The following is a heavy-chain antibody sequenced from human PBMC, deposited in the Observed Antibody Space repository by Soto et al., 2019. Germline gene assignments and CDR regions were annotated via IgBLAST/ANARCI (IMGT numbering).Heavy chain of an antibody. CDR3: TTTKGRLDPPTKDF. D-gene: IGHD2-8*01. CDR2: IKSDAYGGAI. V-gene: IGHV3-15*01. J-gene: IGHJ4*02. Sequence: EVQLVESGGGLVKPGGSLRLSCAGSGFTFSNAWMSWVRRAPGKGLEWVGRIKSDAYGGAIDYAAPVKVRFTSSRDDSTNKLFLQMNNLRAEDTAVYSSTTTKGRLDPPTKDFWGQGTPVIVSS. CDR1: GFTFSNAW.